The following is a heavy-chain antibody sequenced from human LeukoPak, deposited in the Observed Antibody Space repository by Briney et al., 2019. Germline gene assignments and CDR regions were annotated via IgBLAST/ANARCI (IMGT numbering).Heavy chain of an antibody. Sequence: GGSLRLSCAVSGFTFSTYGMSWVRQAPVKGLEWVSAISSSGSTKYYADSVKGRFTISRDNARNSLYLQMNSLRADDTAVYYCARGERWLLPPTDYWGQGTLVTVSS. CDR2: ISSSGSTK. V-gene: IGHV3-48*03. D-gene: IGHD5-24*01. J-gene: IGHJ4*02. CDR1: GFTFSTYG. CDR3: ARGERWLLPPTDY.